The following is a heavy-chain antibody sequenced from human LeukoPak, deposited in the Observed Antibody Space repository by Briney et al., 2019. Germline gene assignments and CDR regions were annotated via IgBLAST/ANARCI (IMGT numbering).Heavy chain of an antibody. D-gene: IGHD6-19*01. CDR2: IYYSGST. CDR3: ASIWLDRFDY. J-gene: IGHJ4*02. Sequence: SETLSLTCTVSGGSISSYYWSWIRQPPGKGLEWIGYIYYSGSTNYNPSLESRVTISVDTSKNQFSLKLSSVTAADTAVYYCASIWLDRFDYWGQGTLVTVSS. V-gene: IGHV4-59*01. CDR1: GGSISSYY.